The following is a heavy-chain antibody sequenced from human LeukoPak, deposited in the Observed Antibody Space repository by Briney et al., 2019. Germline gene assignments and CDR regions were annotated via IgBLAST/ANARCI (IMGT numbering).Heavy chain of an antibody. CDR2: ISAYNGNT. Sequence: ASVKVSCKASGYTFTSYGISWVRQAPGQGLEWMGWISAYNGNTNYAQKLQGRFTMTTDTSTSTAYMELRSLRSDDTAVYYCARDLPRITISILIDYWGQGTLVTVSS. J-gene: IGHJ4*02. CDR1: GYTFTSYG. D-gene: IGHD3-9*01. V-gene: IGHV1-18*01. CDR3: ARDLPRITISILIDY.